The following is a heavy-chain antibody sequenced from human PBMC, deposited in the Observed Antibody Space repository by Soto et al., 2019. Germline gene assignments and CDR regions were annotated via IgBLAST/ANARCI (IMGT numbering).Heavy chain of an antibody. J-gene: IGHJ4*02. CDR1: GVTFSSET. CDR2: IIPLFGTA. D-gene: IGHD3-10*01. Sequence: QVQLVQSGADVKKPGSSVKVCCQASGVTFSSETLGWVRQAPGQGLEWVGGIIPLFGTASYAQKFQGRVTITADESTSTVYMELSSLRSDDTAVYFCATELGENPASPFDAWGQGTLVTVSS. CDR3: ATELGENPASPFDA. V-gene: IGHV1-69*01.